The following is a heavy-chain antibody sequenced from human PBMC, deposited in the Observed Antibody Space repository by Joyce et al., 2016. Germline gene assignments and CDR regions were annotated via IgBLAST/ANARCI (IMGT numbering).Heavy chain of an antibody. J-gene: IGHJ4*02. V-gene: IGHV5-10-1*03. CDR3: ARHRGGGNFVPFDY. CDR1: GYTFVNYW. CDR2: IDPNDSGT. D-gene: IGHD4-23*01. Sequence: EDHLVQSGAEMKKPGESLRISCMVSGYTFVNYWINWVRQMPGKGLEWMGSIDPNDSGTASRPSFQGHVTISADKSISTAYLQGSSLKASDTAIYYCARHRGGGNFVPFDYWGQGTLVTVSS.